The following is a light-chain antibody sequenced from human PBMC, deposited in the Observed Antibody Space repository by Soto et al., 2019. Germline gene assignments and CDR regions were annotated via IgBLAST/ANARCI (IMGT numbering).Light chain of an antibody. CDR2: GAS. CDR3: QQRGDWPA. J-gene: IGKJ1*01. Sequence: EIVMTQSPATLSVSPGERATLSCRASQSVSSNLAWYQQKPGQAPRLLIYGASTRATGIPARFSGSGSGTEFTLTISSLQSEDFAVYYCQQRGDWPAFGQGTRVEIK. V-gene: IGKV3-15*01. CDR1: QSVSSN.